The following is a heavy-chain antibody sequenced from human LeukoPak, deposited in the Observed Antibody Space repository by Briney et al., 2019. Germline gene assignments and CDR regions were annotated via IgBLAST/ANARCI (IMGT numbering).Heavy chain of an antibody. Sequence: SGGSLRLSCAASGFTFSSYWMHWVRQAPGKGLVWVSRINSDASSTSYADSVKGRFTISRDNAKNTLYLQMNSLRAEDTAVYYCARANYYGSGRAAFDIWGQGTMVTVSS. CDR3: ARANYYGSGRAAFDI. CDR2: INSDASST. V-gene: IGHV3-74*01. CDR1: GFTFSSYW. D-gene: IGHD3-10*01. J-gene: IGHJ3*02.